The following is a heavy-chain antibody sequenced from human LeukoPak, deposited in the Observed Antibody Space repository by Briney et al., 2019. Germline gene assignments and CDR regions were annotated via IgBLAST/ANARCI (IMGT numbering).Heavy chain of an antibody. Sequence: GGSLRLSCAASGFTFSSFWMHWVRQTPGKGLVWVSRINTDGTSTYYADSVRGRFTISGDNAKNTLYLQMNSLRAEDTAVYYCARPTGSTSLSSSFQHWGLGTLVTVSS. V-gene: IGHV3-74*01. J-gene: IGHJ1*01. CDR3: ARPTGSTSLSSSFQH. D-gene: IGHD1-7*01. CDR1: GFTFSSFW. CDR2: INTDGTST.